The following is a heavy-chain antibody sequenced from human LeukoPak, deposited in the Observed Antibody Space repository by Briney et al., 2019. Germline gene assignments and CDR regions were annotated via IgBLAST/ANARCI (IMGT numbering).Heavy chain of an antibody. V-gene: IGHV3-53*01. D-gene: IGHD4-17*01. CDR2: IYSGGLT. J-gene: IGHJ4*02. CDR3: ARHQDSTMTASFDY. CDR1: GFTVSSNY. Sequence: GGSLRLSCAASGFTVSSNYMSWVRQAPGKGLEWVSVIYSGGLTYYADSVKGRFTISRDNSKNTLYLQMNSLRAEDTAVYYCARHQDSTMTASFDYWGRGTLVTVPS.